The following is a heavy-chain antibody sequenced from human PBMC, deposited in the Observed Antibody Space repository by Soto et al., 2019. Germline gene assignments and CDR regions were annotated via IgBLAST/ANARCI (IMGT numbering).Heavy chain of an antibody. CDR2: ISSSTSYI. Sequence: EVSLRLSCSASGFTFSSYSMNWVRQDTGKGPDWVSSISSSTSYIYSADSAKGRFTISRDNAKNSLYLQMNSLRAEDTAVYYCARRGNYGAYAVAFDIWGPGTMVTVSS. D-gene: IGHD4-17*01. V-gene: IGHV3-21*01. CDR3: ARRGNYGAYAVAFDI. J-gene: IGHJ3*02. CDR1: GFTFSSYS.